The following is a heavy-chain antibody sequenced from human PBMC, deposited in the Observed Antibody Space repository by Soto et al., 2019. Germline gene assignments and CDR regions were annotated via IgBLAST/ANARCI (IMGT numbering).Heavy chain of an antibody. CDR3: ARVSVWKYSSGWYYFDH. V-gene: IGHV1-69*13. D-gene: IGHD6-19*01. Sequence: SVKVSCKASGGTFSSYAISWVRQAPGQGLEWMGGIIPIFGTANYAQKFQGRVTITADESTSTAYMELSSLRSEDTAVYYCARVSVWKYSSGWYYFDHWGQGTRVTVSS. CDR2: IIPIFGTA. J-gene: IGHJ4*02. CDR1: GGTFSSYA.